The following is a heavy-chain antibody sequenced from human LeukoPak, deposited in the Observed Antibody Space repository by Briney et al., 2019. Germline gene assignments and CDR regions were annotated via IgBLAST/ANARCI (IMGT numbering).Heavy chain of an antibody. J-gene: IGHJ4*02. CDR1: GFTFSDFW. D-gene: IGHD1-1*01. CDR2: TNEAGGDR. CDR3: AIATTGRGAFGS. Sequence: PGGSLRLSCAASGFTFSDFWMSWVRQALGKGLECVASTNEAGGDRYYVDSVKGRFTISRDNSKNSLSLQMNSLTAEDTAIYYCAIATTGRGAFGSWGQGTLVSVSS. V-gene: IGHV3-7*01.